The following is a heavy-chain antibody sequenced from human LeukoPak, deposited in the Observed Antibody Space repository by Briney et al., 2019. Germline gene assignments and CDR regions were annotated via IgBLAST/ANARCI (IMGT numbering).Heavy chain of an antibody. Sequence: HPGGSLRLSCAASGFTFSSYWMHWVRQAPGKGLVWVSHINTDGSSTNYADSVKGRFTISRDSAKNTLYLQMNSLRAEDTAVYYCASPRTTGTTGSWGQGTLVTVSS. J-gene: IGHJ4*02. D-gene: IGHD1-1*01. V-gene: IGHV3-74*01. CDR1: GFTFSSYW. CDR3: ASPRTTGTTGS. CDR2: INTDGSST.